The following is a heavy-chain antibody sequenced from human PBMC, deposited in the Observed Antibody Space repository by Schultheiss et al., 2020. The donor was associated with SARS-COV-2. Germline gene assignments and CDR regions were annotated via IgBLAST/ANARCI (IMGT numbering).Heavy chain of an antibody. D-gene: IGHD3-3*01. J-gene: IGHJ6*03. CDR2: ITSSSSTT. Sequence: GGSLRLSCAASGFTFSSYSMNWVRQAPGKGLEWISYITSSSSTTYSADSVKGRFTISRDNAKNSLYLQMNSLRAEDTAVYYCARYYRGIWSGYSSYYYYYYMDVWGKGTTVTVAS. V-gene: IGHV3-48*04. CDR3: ARYYRGIWSGYSSYYYYYYMDV. CDR1: GFTFSSYS.